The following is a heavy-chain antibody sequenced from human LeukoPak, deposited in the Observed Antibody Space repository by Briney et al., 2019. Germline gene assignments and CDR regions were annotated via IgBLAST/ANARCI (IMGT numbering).Heavy chain of an antibody. CDR3: ARVNFWDDSSGYPKRDLDY. J-gene: IGHJ4*02. D-gene: IGHD3-22*01. CDR1: GFTFSSYS. CDR2: ISSSSSNI. Sequence: PGGSLRLSCAASGFTFSSYSMNWVRQAPGKGLEWVSYISSSSSNIYYADSVKGRFTISRDNAKNSLYLQMNSLRAEDTAVYYCARVNFWDDSSGYPKRDLDYWGQGTLVTVSS. V-gene: IGHV3-48*04.